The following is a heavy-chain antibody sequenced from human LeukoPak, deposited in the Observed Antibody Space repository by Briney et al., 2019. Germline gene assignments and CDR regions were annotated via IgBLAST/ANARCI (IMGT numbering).Heavy chain of an antibody. D-gene: IGHD3-22*01. V-gene: IGHV1-2*02. J-gene: IGHJ4*02. CDR1: GYTFTGYY. Sequence: GASVKVSCKASGYTFTGYYMHWVRQAPGQGLEWMGWINPNSGGTNYAQKFQGRVTMTRDTSISTAYMELSRLRSDDTAAYYCARDTSYYYDSSGYNLFDYWGQGTLVTVSS. CDR3: ARDTSYYYDSSGYNLFDY. CDR2: INPNSGGT.